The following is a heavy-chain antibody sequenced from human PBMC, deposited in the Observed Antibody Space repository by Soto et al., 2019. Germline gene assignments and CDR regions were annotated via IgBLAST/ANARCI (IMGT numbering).Heavy chain of an antibody. CDR1: GFSLSDYA. D-gene: IGHD2-15*01. J-gene: IGHJ4*02. V-gene: IGHV3-74*01. Sequence: GALRLSCVASGFSLSDYAVNWVRQAPGKGLVWVSRINSDGSSTSYADSVKGRFTISRDNAKNTLYLQMNSLRAEDTAVYYCVRTSLVVAAATREDYWGQGTLVTVSS. CDR2: INSDGSST. CDR3: VRTSLVVAAATREDY.